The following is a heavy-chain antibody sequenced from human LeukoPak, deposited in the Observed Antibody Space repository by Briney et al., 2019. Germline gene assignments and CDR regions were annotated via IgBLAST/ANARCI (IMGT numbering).Heavy chain of an antibody. Sequence: SETLSLTCTVSGGSISSYYWSWIRQPPGKGLEWIGYIYYSGSTNYNPSLKSRVTISVDTSKNQFSLKLSSVTAADTAVYYCARRLKDIVVVPAAYFDYWGQGTLVTVSS. D-gene: IGHD2-2*01. CDR3: ARRLKDIVVVPAAYFDY. CDR1: GGSISSYY. V-gene: IGHV4-59*08. CDR2: IYYSGST. J-gene: IGHJ4*02.